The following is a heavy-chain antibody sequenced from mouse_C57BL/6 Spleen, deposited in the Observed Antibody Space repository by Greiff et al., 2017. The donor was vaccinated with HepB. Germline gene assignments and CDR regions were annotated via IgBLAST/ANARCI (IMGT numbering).Heavy chain of an antibody. Sequence: VQLQQSGAELARPGASVKMSCKASGYTFTSHTMHWVKQRPGQGLEWIGYINPSSGYTKYNQKFKDKATLTADKSSSTAYMQLSSLTSEDSAVYYCARRYSNYDWYFDVWGTGTTVTVSS. J-gene: IGHJ1*03. CDR2: INPSSGYT. CDR3: ARRYSNYDWYFDV. V-gene: IGHV1-4*01. CDR1: GYTFTSHT. D-gene: IGHD2-5*01.